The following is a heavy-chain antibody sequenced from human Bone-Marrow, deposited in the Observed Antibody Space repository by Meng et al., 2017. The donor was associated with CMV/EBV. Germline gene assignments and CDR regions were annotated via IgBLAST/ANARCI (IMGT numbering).Heavy chain of an antibody. CDR1: GYSVRSRNY. CDR2: IYYSGTI. CDR3: ARTDGAAAGLYAFDI. Sequence: SETLSLTCAVSGYSVRSRNYWGWIRQPPGKGLEWIGYIYYSGTIYYNPSLKSRVTMSVDTSKNQFSLKLASVTAVDTAVYFCARTDGAAAGLYAFDIWGQGTMVTGSS. D-gene: IGHD3-10*01. J-gene: IGHJ3*02. V-gene: IGHV4-28*05.